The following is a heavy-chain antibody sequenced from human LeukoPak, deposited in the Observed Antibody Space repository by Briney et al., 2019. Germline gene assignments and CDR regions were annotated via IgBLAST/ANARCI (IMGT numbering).Heavy chain of an antibody. V-gene: IGHV1-2*02. CDR1: GYTFTDYY. CDR3: ARSAMVRGGYGLDV. Sequence: GASVKVSCKASGYTFTDYYINWVRQAPGQGLEWMGWINPNSGGGNYAQKFQDRVSMTRDTSISTAYMELSSLRSDDTAVYYCARSAMVRGGYGLDVWGQGTTVTVSS. J-gene: IGHJ6*02. D-gene: IGHD3-10*01. CDR2: INPNSGGG.